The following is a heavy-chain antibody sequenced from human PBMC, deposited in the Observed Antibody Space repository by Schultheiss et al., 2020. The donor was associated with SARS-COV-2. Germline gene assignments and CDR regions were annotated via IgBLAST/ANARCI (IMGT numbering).Heavy chain of an antibody. V-gene: IGHV4-34*01. D-gene: IGHD6-19*01. Sequence: SETLSLTCAVYGGSFSGYYWSWIRQPPGKGLEWIGRIYTTGSTNYSPSLKSRVTISVDTSKNQFSLKLSSVTAADTAVYYCARGPAVAGFDPWGQGTLVTVSS. J-gene: IGHJ5*02. CDR3: ARGPAVAGFDP. CDR1: GGSFSGYY. CDR2: IYTTGST.